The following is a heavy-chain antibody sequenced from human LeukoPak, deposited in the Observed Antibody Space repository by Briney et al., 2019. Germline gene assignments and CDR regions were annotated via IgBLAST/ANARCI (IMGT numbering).Heavy chain of an antibody. V-gene: IGHV3-23*01. J-gene: IGHJ5*02. D-gene: IGHD3-10*01. Sequence: GGSLRLSCAASGFTFSSYPLSWVRQAPGKGLEWVSAISASGGSAYYADSVKGRFTISRDNSKDTLYLQMNSLRAEDTAVYYCAEGTMVRGVMNHWGQGTLVTVSS. CDR1: GFTFSSYP. CDR2: ISASGGSA. CDR3: AEGTMVRGVMNH.